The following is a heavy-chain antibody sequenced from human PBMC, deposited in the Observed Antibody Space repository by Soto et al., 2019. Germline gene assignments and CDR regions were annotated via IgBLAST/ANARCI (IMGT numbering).Heavy chain of an antibody. J-gene: IGHJ6*03. CDR3: ARGRGITIFGVVIKGYYYYYMDV. Sequence: PSETLSLTCTVSGGSISSGGYYWSWIRQHPGKGLEWIGYIYYSGSTYYNPSLKSRVTISVDTSKNQFSLKLSSVTAADTAVYYCARGRGITIFGVVIKGYYYYYMDVWGKGTTVTVSS. D-gene: IGHD3-3*01. CDR1: GGSISSGGYY. CDR2: IYYSGST. V-gene: IGHV4-31*03.